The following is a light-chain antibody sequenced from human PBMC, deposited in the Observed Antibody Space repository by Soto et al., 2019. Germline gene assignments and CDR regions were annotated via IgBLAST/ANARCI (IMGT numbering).Light chain of an antibody. Sequence: EIVLTQSPATLSLSPGERATLSCRASQSVSSYLAWYQQKPGQAPRLLIYDASNRATGIPARFSGSGSGTDFSLASSGQAPEDFAVYSCQHRSNRPLTFGQGTTLEI. CDR3: QHRSNRPLT. V-gene: IGKV3-11*01. CDR2: DAS. J-gene: IGKJ2*01. CDR1: QSVSSY.